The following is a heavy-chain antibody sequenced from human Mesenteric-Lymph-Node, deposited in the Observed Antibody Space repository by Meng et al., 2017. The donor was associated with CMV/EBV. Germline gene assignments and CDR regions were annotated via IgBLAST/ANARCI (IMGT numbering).Heavy chain of an antibody. J-gene: IGHJ1*01. CDR3: ARGSSLVGVSTGSEYCHY. D-gene: IGHD1-26*01. CDR2: VIPILGEG. Sequence: SVKVSCKAPGGTFSSYLFNWVRQAPGQGLEWMGRVIPILGEGDYAQKFQGRVTITADASTNTVYIEISSLTPEDTAVYYCARGSSLVGVSTGSEYCHYWGQGTLVTVSS. CDR1: GGTFSSYL. V-gene: IGHV1-69*11.